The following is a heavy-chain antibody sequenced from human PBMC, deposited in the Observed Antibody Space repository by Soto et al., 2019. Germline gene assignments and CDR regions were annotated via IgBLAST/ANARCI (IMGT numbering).Heavy chain of an antibody. V-gene: IGHV1-69*01. Sequence: QVQLVQSGAEVKKPGSSVKVSCKASGGTFSSYAISWVRQAPGQGLEWMGGIIPLFGTANCAQKFQGRVTISADEATSTAYIELSILRSEDTDVYYCARDLNYYGSGMEPWGQGTLVTVS. CDR2: IIPLFGTA. CDR3: ARDLNYYGSGMEP. CDR1: GGTFSSYA. D-gene: IGHD3-10*01. J-gene: IGHJ5*02.